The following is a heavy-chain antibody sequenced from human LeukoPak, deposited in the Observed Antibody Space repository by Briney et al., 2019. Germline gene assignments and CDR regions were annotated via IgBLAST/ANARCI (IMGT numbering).Heavy chain of an antibody. Sequence: APVKASCKASGYTFTSYGISWVRQSPGQGLEWMGWISAYNGNTNYAQKLQGRVTMTTDTSTSTAYMELRSLRSDDTAVYYCARFSGYYYGMDVWGQGTTVTVSS. CDR2: ISAYNGNT. J-gene: IGHJ6*02. V-gene: IGHV1-18*01. D-gene: IGHD3-10*01. CDR3: ARFSGYYYGMDV. CDR1: GYTFTSYG.